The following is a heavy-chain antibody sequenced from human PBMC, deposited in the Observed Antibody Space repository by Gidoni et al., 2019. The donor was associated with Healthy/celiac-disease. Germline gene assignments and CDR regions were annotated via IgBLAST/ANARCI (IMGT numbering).Heavy chain of an antibody. J-gene: IGHJ4*02. D-gene: IGHD3-9*01. Sequence: EVQLVESGGGLVKPGGSLRLSCAASGFTFSNAWMSWVRQAPGKGLEWFGRIKSKTDGGTTDYAAPVKGRFTISRDDSKNTLYLQMNSLKTEDTAVYYCTTRYYDILTGYGRIQNDYWGQGTLVTVSS. CDR1: GFTFSNAW. V-gene: IGHV3-15*01. CDR3: TTRYYDILTGYGRIQNDY. CDR2: IKSKTDGGTT.